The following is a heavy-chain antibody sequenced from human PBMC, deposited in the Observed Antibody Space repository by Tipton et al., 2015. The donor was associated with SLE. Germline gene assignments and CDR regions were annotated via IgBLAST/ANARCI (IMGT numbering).Heavy chain of an antibody. CDR3: AGGGESTYNYDSSGYCPFDF. Sequence: QLVQSGAEVKKPGSSVKVSCKASGGTFSSYAISWVRQAPGQGLEWMGGIIPIFGTANYAQKFQGRVTITADESTGTAYMELSSLRAEEAAWYCCAGGGESTYNYDSSGYCPFDFLGQGPLVTVSS. J-gene: IGHJ4*02. V-gene: IGHV1-69*01. CDR2: IIPIFGTA. CDR1: GGTFSSYA. D-gene: IGHD3-22*01.